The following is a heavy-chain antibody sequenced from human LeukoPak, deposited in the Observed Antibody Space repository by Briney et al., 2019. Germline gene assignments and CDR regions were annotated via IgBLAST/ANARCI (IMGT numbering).Heavy chain of an antibody. Sequence: GASVKVSCKASGYTFTGYYMHWVRQAPGKGLEWMGGFDPEDNEAIYAQKFQGRVTMTEDTSTDTAYLELSSLRSDDTAVYFCAVDLVYDTSAYPSRFDNWGQGTLVTVSS. CDR1: GYTFTGYY. V-gene: IGHV1-24*01. CDR2: FDPEDNEA. D-gene: IGHD3-22*01. J-gene: IGHJ4*02. CDR3: AVDLVYDTSAYPSRFDN.